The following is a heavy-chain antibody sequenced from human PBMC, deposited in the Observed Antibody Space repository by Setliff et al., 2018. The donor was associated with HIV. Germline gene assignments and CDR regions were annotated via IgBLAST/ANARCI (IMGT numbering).Heavy chain of an antibody. D-gene: IGHD5-18*01. Sequence: GASVKVSCKASGGTFSSYAISWVRQAPGQGLEWMGGVIPILGIANYAQKFQGRVTITRDESTSTVYMKLSGLRSEDTAVYYCASANSGRIHATRLDSWGQGTLVTSPQ. J-gene: IGHJ4*02. CDR1: GGTFSSYA. V-gene: IGHV1-69*10. CDR2: VIPILGIA. CDR3: ASANSGRIHATRLDS.